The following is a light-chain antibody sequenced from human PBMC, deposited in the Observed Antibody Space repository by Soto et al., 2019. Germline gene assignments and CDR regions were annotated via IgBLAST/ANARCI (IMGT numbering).Light chain of an antibody. CDR3: QQRSNWPAIT. CDR2: GAS. Sequence: EFVMTQSPATLSLSPGERATLSCSASQSVSSSYLAWYQQKPGQAPRLLIYGASSRATGIPDRFSGSGSGTDFTLTISSLEPEDFAVYYCQQRSNWPAITFGQGTRLEIK. CDR1: QSVSSSY. J-gene: IGKJ5*01. V-gene: IGKV3D-20*02.